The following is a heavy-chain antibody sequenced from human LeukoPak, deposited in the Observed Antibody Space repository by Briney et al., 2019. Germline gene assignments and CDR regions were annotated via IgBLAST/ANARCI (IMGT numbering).Heavy chain of an antibody. CDR1: SGSISTYY. J-gene: IGHJ6*02. V-gene: IGHV4-59*01. CDR3: ARDGGTYGMDV. Sequence: SETLSLTCTVSSGSISTYYWGWIRQPPGKGLEWIGCVYYSGTTYYNPSLKSRVTIPVDSSKNQFSLKLHSVTASDTAVYYCARDGGTYGMDVWGQGTTVTVSS. D-gene: IGHD3-16*01. CDR2: VYYSGTT.